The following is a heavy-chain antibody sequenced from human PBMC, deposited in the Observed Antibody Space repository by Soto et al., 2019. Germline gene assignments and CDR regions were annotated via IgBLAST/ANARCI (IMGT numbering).Heavy chain of an antibody. D-gene: IGHD6-13*01. CDR1: GASVSSGSYY. CDR2: IHYTGST. Sequence: SETLSLTCTVSGASVSSGSYYWSWIRQPPGKGLEWIGYIHYTGSTTYNPSLKSRVTVSVDTSKNQFSLKLTSVTAADTAVYYCAGGTYSSSWIDWGQGTLVTVSS. V-gene: IGHV4-61*01. J-gene: IGHJ4*02. CDR3: AGGTYSSSWID.